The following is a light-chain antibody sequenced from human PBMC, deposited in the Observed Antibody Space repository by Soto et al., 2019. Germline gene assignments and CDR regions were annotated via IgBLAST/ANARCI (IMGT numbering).Light chain of an antibody. CDR1: QSISSW. J-gene: IGKJ2*01. CDR3: QQYNSYQYT. V-gene: IGKV1-5*03. Sequence: DIQMTQSPSTLSASVGDRVTITCRASQSISSWLAWYQQKPGKAPKLLIYKASSLEGGIPSRFSGSGSETEFTLNISSLQPEDFATYYCQQYNSYQYTFGQGTKLEIK. CDR2: KAS.